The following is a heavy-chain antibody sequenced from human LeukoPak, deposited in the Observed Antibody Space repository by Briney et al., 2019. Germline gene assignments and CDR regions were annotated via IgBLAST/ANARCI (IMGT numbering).Heavy chain of an antibody. V-gene: IGHV4-31*03. CDR3: AGRYSSSSDPAPSFDY. CDR2: IYYSGST. Sequence: SETLSLTCTVSGGSISSGGYYWSWIRQHPGKGLEWIGYIYYSGSTYYNPSLKSRVTISVDTSKNQLSLKLSSVTAADTAVYYCAGRYSSSSDPAPSFDYWGQGTLVTVSS. D-gene: IGHD6-6*01. J-gene: IGHJ4*02. CDR1: GGSISSGGYY.